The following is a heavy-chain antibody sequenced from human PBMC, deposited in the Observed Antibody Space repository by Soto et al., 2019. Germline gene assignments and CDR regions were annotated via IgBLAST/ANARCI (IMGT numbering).Heavy chain of an antibody. CDR2: ITVNGIT. Sequence: ASETLSLTCTVSGAYVSDFSWSWIRQPAGKGLEWIGRITVNGITQYTPSFRSRVTMSMDTSRNQFSLNLQSATAADTALYYCARESGENWTYEAHWGQGNLVTVSS. CDR1: GAYVSDFS. D-gene: IGHD1-7*01. J-gene: IGHJ1*01. CDR3: ARESGENWTYEAH. V-gene: IGHV4-4*07.